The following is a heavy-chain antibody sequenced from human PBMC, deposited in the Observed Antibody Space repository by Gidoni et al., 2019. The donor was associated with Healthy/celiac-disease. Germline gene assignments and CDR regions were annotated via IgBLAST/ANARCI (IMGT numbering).Heavy chain of an antibody. CDR3: AREGDIVATGPYFDY. D-gene: IGHD5-12*01. Sequence: QLQLQESGPGLVKPSETLSLTCTVSGGSISSSSYYWGWIRQPPGKGLEWIGSIYYSGSTYYNPSLKSRVTISVDTSKNQFSLKLSSVTAADTAVYYCAREGDIVATGPYFDYWGQGTLVTVSS. V-gene: IGHV4-39*07. J-gene: IGHJ4*02. CDR2: IYYSGST. CDR1: GGSISSSSYY.